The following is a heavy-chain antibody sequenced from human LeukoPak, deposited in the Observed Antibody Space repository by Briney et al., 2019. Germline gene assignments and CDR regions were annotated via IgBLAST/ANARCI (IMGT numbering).Heavy chain of an antibody. CDR3: ARGGSGYALNWFDP. CDR1: GGSIGSYY. J-gene: IGHJ5*02. Sequence: SETLSLACTVSGGSIGSYYWSWIRQPPGKGLEWIGHISYSGSTNYNPSLKSRVTISVDTSKNQFSLKLSSVTAADTAVYYCARGGSGYALNWFDPWGQGTLVTVSS. CDR2: ISYSGST. V-gene: IGHV4-59*01. D-gene: IGHD5-12*01.